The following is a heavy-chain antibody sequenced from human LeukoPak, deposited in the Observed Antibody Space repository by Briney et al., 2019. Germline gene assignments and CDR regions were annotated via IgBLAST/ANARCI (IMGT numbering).Heavy chain of an antibody. J-gene: IGHJ4*02. V-gene: IGHV3-23*01. CDR1: GFTFSSYA. CDR3: AKCGDGYSPDY. Sequence: GGSLRLSCAASGFTFSSYAMSWVRQAPGQGLEWVSAISGSGGSTYYADSVRGRFTISRDNAKNTLDLQMNSLRAEDTAVYYCAKCGDGYSPDYWGQGTLVTVSS. D-gene: IGHD5-24*01. CDR2: ISGSGGST.